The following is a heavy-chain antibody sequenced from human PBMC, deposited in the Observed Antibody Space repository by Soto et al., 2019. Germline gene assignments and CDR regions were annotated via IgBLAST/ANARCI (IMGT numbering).Heavy chain of an antibody. CDR3: ARGDFLAALHGMDV. V-gene: IGHV4-30-4*01. D-gene: IGHD6-6*01. CDR1: GGPISSGDYY. CDR2: IYYSGST. Sequence: QVQLQESGPGLVKPSQTLSLTCTVSGGPISSGDYYWSWIRQPPGKGLEWVGYIYYSGSTYYNPSLKSRVTISVDTSKNQFSLKLSSVTAADTAVYYCARGDFLAALHGMDVWGQGTTVTVSS. J-gene: IGHJ6*02.